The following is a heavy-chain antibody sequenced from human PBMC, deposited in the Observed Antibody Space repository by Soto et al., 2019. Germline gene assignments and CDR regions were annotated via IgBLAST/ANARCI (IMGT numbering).Heavy chain of an antibody. CDR1: RFIFTSYW. V-gene: IGHV3-7*01. CDR3: ARGYCLSTSCYDPYYYYGLDV. D-gene: IGHD2-2*01. Sequence: EVQLVESGGGLVQPGGSLRLSCAASRFIFTSYWMSWVRQAPGKGLEWVANIKQDGSEKYYVDSVKGRFTISRDNAKNSLYLQMNSLRAEDTAVYYCARGYCLSTSCYDPYYYYGLDVWGQGTTVTVSS. J-gene: IGHJ6*02. CDR2: IKQDGSEK.